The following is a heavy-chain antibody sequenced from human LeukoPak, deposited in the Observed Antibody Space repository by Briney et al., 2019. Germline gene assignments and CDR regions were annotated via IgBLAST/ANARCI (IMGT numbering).Heavy chain of an antibody. CDR1: GYTFTSYD. D-gene: IGHD6-19*01. CDR2: MNPNSGNT. Sequence: ASVKVSCKASGYTFTSYDINWVRQATGQGLEWMGWMNPNSGNTGYAQKLQGRVTMTTDTSTSTAYMELRSLRSDDTAVYYCARVSSSGWYSGYWGQGTLVTVSS. J-gene: IGHJ4*02. V-gene: IGHV1-8*01. CDR3: ARVSSSGWYSGY.